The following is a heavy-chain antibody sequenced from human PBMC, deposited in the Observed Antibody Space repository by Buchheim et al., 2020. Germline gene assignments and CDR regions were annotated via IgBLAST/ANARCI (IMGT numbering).Heavy chain of an antibody. CDR1: GGSISSGDYY. Sequence: QVQLQESGPGLVKPSQTLSLTCTVSGGSISSGDYYWSWIRQPPGKGLEWIGYIYYSGSTYYNPSLKIRVTISVDTSKNQLSLKLSSVTAADTAVYYCAREIVVRVPYYYYYGMDVWGQGTT. CDR2: IYYSGST. D-gene: IGHD3-22*01. CDR3: AREIVVRVPYYYYYGMDV. J-gene: IGHJ6*02. V-gene: IGHV4-30-4*01.